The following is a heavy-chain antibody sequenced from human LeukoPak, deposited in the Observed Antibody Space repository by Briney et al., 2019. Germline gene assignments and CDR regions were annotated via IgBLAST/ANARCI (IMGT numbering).Heavy chain of an antibody. CDR2: IIPIFGTA. J-gene: IGHJ6*02. CDR3: AREGPIVATTYYYGMDV. Sequence: ASVKVSCTASGGTFSSYAISWVRQAPGQGLEWMGGIIPIFGTANYAQKFQGKVTITADESTSTAYMELSSLRSEDTAVYYCAREGPIVATTYYYGMDVWGQGTTVTVSS. D-gene: IGHD5-12*01. CDR1: GGTFSSYA. V-gene: IGHV1-69*13.